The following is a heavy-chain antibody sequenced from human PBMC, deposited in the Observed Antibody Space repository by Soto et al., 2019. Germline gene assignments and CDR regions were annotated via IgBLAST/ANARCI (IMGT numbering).Heavy chain of an antibody. J-gene: IGHJ6*03. CDR3: ARQIFHSGYDRSYYYYYMDV. Sequence: GESLKISCKGSGYSFTSYWIGWVRQMPGKGLEWMGIIYPGDSDTRYSPSFQGQVTISADKSISTAYLQWSSLKASDTAMYYCARQIFHSGYDRSYYYYYMDVWGKGTTVTVSS. CDR2: IYPGDSDT. V-gene: IGHV5-51*01. D-gene: IGHD5-12*01. CDR1: GYSFTSYW.